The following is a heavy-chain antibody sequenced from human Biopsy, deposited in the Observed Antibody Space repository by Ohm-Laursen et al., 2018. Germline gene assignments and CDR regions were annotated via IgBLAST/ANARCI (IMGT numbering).Heavy chain of an antibody. Sequence: SETLSLTCTVSGGSISSDYWSWIRQTPGKGLEWTGYIYYSGSTNYNPSLKSRVTISVDTSKNQFSLRLNSVTAADTAVYYCARATNSTGWPYYYFYGMDVWGQGTTVTVSS. CDR3: ARATNSTGWPYYYFYGMDV. D-gene: IGHD2/OR15-2a*01. V-gene: IGHV4-59*01. CDR1: GGSISSDY. J-gene: IGHJ6*02. CDR2: IYYSGST.